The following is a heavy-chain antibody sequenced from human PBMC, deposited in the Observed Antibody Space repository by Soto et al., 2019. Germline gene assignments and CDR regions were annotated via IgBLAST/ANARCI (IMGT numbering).Heavy chain of an antibody. D-gene: IGHD3-10*01. CDR3: TTEFYYYGSGSYGAFDI. CDR1: GFTFSNAW. V-gene: IGHV3-15*01. J-gene: IGHJ3*02. Sequence: GGSLRLSCAASGFTFSNAWMSWVRQAPGKGLEWVGRIKSKTDGGTTDYAAPVKGRFTISRDDSKNTLYLQMNSLKTEDTAVYYCTTEFYYYGSGSYGAFDIWGQGTMVTVSS. CDR2: IKSKTDGGTT.